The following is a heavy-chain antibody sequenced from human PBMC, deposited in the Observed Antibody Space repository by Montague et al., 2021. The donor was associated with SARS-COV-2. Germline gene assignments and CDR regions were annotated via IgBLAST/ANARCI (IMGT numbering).Heavy chain of an antibody. V-gene: IGHV4-34*01. CDR3: ARGPGGVIIFAIYYYYGMDF. CDR1: GGSFSGYY. CDR2: INHSGST. Sequence: SETLPLTCAVYGGSFSGYYWSWIRQPPGKGLEWIGEINHSGSTNYNSSLKSRVTISVDTSKNQFSLKLSSVTAADTAVYYCARGPGGVIIFAIYYYYGMDFWGQGTTVTVSS. J-gene: IGHJ6*02. D-gene: IGHD3-10*01.